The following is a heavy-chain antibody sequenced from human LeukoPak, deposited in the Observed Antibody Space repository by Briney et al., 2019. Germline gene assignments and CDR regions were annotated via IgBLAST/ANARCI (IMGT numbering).Heavy chain of an antibody. D-gene: IGHD3-22*01. CDR1: GFTFSSYN. CDR2: ISSSSSYI. J-gene: IGHJ4*02. CDR3: ARDGGSSYYDSSGYYAY. Sequence: GGSLRLSCAVSGFTFSSYNMNWVRQAPGKGLEWVSFISSSSSYIYHADSVKGRFTISRDNAKNSLYLQMNSLRAEDTAVYYCARDGGSSYYDSSGYYAYWGQGTLVTVSS. V-gene: IGHV3-21*01.